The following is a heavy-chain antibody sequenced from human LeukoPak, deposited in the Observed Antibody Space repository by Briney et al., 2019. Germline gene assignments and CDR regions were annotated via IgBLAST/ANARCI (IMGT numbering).Heavy chain of an antibody. CDR3: ARDRLGYYDFPRSDI. CDR1: GFTFSSYA. J-gene: IGHJ3*02. D-gene: IGHD3-3*01. V-gene: IGHV3-7*01. Sequence: GGSLRLSCAASGFTFSSYAMHWVRQAPGKGLEWVANIKQDGSEKYYVDSVKGRFTISRDNAKNSLYLQMNSLRAEDTAVYYCARDRLGYYDFPRSDIWGRGTMVTVSS. CDR2: IKQDGSEK.